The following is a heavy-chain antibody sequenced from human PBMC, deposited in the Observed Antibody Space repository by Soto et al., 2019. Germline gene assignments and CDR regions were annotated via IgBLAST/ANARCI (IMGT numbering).Heavy chain of an antibody. J-gene: IGHJ5*02. D-gene: IGHD2-15*01. CDR3: TRDMLKQLLVGMQDNWFYP. CDR2: ISAKHGNT. Sequence: ASVKVSCKASGYSFASYGINWGRQAPGQGLEWMGWISAKHGNTHYAQKLQGRVTMTTDTSTSTAYMELRSLTSDDTAVYYCTRDMLKQLLVGMQDNWFYPWG. CDR1: GYSFASYG. V-gene: IGHV1-18*04.